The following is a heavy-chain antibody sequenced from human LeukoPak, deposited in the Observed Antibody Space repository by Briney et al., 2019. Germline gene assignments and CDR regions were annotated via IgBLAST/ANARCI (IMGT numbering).Heavy chain of an antibody. CDR2: IIPILGIA. CDR3: ARTPYCSGGSCYSFY. CDR1: GGTFSSYA. V-gene: IGHV1-69*04. Sequence: ASVKVSCKASGGTFSSYAISWVRQAPGQGLEWMGRIIPILGIANYAQKFQGRVTITADKSTGTAYMELSSLRSEDTAVYYCARTPYCSGGSCYSFYWGQGTLVTVSS. D-gene: IGHD2-15*01. J-gene: IGHJ4*02.